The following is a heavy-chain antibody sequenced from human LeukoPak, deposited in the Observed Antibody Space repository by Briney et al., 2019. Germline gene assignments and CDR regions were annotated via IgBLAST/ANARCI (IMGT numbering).Heavy chain of an antibody. D-gene: IGHD2-15*01. J-gene: IGHJ3*02. V-gene: IGHV3-23*01. CDR1: GFTFSSYA. CDR3: AKRTGYCSGGSCEDAFDI. Sequence: GGSLRLSCAASGFTFSSYAMSWVRQAPGKGLEWVSAISGSGGSTYYADSVKGRFTISRDNSKNTLYLQMNSLRAEDTAVYYCAKRTGYCSGGSCEDAFDIWGQGTMVTVSS. CDR2: ISGSGGST.